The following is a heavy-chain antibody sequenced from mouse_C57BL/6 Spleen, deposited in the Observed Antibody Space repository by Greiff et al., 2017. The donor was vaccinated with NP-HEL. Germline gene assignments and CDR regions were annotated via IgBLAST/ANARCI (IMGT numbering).Heavy chain of an antibody. D-gene: IGHD1-1*01. CDR1: GYAFSSSW. J-gene: IGHJ2*01. V-gene: IGHV1-82*01. Sequence: VQLQQSGPELVKPGASVKISCKASGYAFSSSWMNWVKQRPGKGLEWIGRIYPGDGDTNYNGKFKGKATLTADKSSSTAYMQLSSLTSEDSAVYSWARKGAITTVVAAYYFDYWGQGTTLTVSS. CDR3: ARKGAITTVVAAYYFDY. CDR2: IYPGDGDT.